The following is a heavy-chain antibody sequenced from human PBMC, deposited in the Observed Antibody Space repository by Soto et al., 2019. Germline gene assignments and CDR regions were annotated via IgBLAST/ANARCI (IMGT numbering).Heavy chain of an antibody. J-gene: IGHJ5*02. CDR1: GGTFSSYA. D-gene: IGHD2-15*01. CDR2: IIPIFGTA. Sequence: QVQLVQSGAEVKKPGSSVKVSCKASGGTFSSYAISWVRQAPGQGLEWMGGIIPIFGTANYAQKFQGRVTITADESTSTAYRELSSLRSEDTAVYYCARTVRYCSGGSCYWFDPWGQGTLVNVSS. CDR3: ARTVRYCSGGSCYWFDP. V-gene: IGHV1-69*01.